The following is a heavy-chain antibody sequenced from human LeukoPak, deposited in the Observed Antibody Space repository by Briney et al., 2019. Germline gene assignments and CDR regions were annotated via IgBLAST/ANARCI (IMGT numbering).Heavy chain of an antibody. CDR3: ARDQQYTTYYYGMDV. J-gene: IGHJ6*02. Sequence: SVKVSCKASGGTFSSYAISWVRQAPGQGLEWMGRIIPIFGIANYAQKFQGRVTITADKSTSTAYMELSSLRSEDTAVYYCARDQQYTTYYYGMDVWGQGTTVTVSS. D-gene: IGHD2-2*02. CDR1: GGTFSSYA. CDR2: IIPIFGIA. V-gene: IGHV1-69*04.